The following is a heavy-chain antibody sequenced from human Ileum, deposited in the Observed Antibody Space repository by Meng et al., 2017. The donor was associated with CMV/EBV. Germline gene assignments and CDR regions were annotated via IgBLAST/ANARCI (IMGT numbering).Heavy chain of an antibody. Sequence: GGSLRLSCAASGFTFSSYAMSWVRQAPGKGLEWVSGISGSGGGTYYADSVKGRFTTSRDNSKNTLYLQMNSLRAEDTAVYYCAKGGPVAPDPRYFQHWGQGTLVTVSS. J-gene: IGHJ1*01. D-gene: IGHD1-14*01. CDR3: AKGGPVAPDPRYFQH. CDR1: GFTFSSYA. CDR2: ISGSGGGT. V-gene: IGHV3-23*01.